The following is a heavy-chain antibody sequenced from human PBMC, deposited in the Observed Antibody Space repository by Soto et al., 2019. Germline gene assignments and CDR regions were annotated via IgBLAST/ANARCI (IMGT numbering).Heavy chain of an antibody. Sequence: QITLKESGPTLVKPTQTLTLTCTFSGFSLSTSGVGVGWIRQPPGKALEWLALIYWDDDKRYSPSLKSRLTITKDTSKNQVVLTMTNMDPVETATYYCAHRRPGGYDSDFDYWGQGTLVTVSS. V-gene: IGHV2-5*02. J-gene: IGHJ4*02. CDR3: AHRRPGGYDSDFDY. CDR1: GFSLSTSGVG. D-gene: IGHD5-12*01. CDR2: IYWDDDK.